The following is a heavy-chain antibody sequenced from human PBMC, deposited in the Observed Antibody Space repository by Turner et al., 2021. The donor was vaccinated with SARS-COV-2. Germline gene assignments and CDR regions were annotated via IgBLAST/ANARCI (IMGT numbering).Heavy chain of an antibody. CDR1: AFTFSSYG. Sequence: QVQLVVSGGGVVQPGRSLSLSCSASAFTFSSYGIHWVRQAPGKGLEWVAVRSYDGSNKYYANCVKGRFTISRDNSKNTLYMQMNSQRAEDTAVYYCAKNPGPYCCGGRCCSGELDYWGQGTLVTVSS. V-gene: IGHV3-30*18. CDR3: AKNPGPYCCGGRCCSGELDY. J-gene: IGHJ4*02. D-gene: IGHD2-15*01. CDR2: RSYDGSNK.